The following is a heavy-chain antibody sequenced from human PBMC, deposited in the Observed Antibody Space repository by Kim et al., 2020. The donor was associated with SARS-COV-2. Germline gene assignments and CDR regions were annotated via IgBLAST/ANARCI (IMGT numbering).Heavy chain of an antibody. V-gene: IGHV1-2*02. CDR3: ARVNAAGYKQH. J-gene: IGHJ1*01. Sequence: ASVKVSCKASGYAFSDFFIHWVRQAPGETLEWLGWSNPIGEGAKFAPKFEGRATMTRDMSLTTVYLDLRSLTSDDTAIYFCARVNAAGYKQHWGQGSLVTVSS. D-gene: IGHD5-12*01. CDR1: GYAFSDFF. CDR2: SNPIGEGA.